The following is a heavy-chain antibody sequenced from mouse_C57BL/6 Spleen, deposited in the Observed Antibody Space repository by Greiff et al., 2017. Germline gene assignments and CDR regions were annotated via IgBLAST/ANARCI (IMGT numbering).Heavy chain of an antibody. CDR3: ARDSLGGFAY. V-gene: IGHV5-4*01. Sequence: EVKLVESGGGLVKPGGSLKLSCAASGFTFSSYAMSWVRQTPEKRLEWVATISDGGSYTYYPDNVKGRFTISRDNAKKNLYLQMSHLKSEDTAMYYCARDSLGGFAYWGQGTLVTVSA. D-gene: IGHD3-3*01. CDR1: GFTFSSYA. J-gene: IGHJ3*01. CDR2: ISDGGSYT.